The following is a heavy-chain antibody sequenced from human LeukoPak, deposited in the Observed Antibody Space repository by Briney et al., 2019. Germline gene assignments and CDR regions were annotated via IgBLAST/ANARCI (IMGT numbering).Heavy chain of an antibody. CDR3: AREGVGTFDY. D-gene: IGHD1-1*01. J-gene: IGHJ4*02. Sequence: PGGSLRLSCAASGFTFSSYWMSWIRQAPGKGLERVANIKQDGSDKYYVDSAKGRFTISRDNPKNSLYLQMNSLRAEDTAVYYCAREGVGTFDYWGQGTLVTVSS. CDR1: GFTFSSYW. CDR2: IKQDGSDK. V-gene: IGHV3-7*04.